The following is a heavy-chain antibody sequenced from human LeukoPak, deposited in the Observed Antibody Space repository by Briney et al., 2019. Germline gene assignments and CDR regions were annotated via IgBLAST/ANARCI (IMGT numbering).Heavy chain of an antibody. CDR3: ARHGAQQLVLGVWFDP. V-gene: IGHV4-39*01. J-gene: IGHJ5*02. CDR2: IYYSGST. Sequence: SETLSLTCTVSGGSISSSSYYWGWIRQPPGKGLEWIGSIYYSGSTYYNPSLKSRVTISVDTSKNQFSLKLSSVTAADTAVYYCARHGAQQLVLGVWFDPWGQGTLVTVSS. CDR1: GGSISSSSYY. D-gene: IGHD6-13*01.